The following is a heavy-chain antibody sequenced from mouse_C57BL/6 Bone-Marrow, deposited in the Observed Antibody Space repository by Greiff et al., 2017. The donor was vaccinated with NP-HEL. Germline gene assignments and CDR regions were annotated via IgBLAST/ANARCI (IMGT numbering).Heavy chain of an antibody. CDR1: GYTFTSYT. J-gene: IGHJ3*01. Sequence: LVESGAELARPGASVKMSCKASGYTFTSYTMHWVKQRPGQGLEWIGYINPSSGYTKYNQKFKDKAILTADKSSSTAYMQLSSLTSEDSAVYYCARSGYYGSSAYWGQGTLVTVSA. CDR2: INPSSGYT. V-gene: IGHV1-4*01. D-gene: IGHD1-1*01. CDR3: ARSGYYGSSAY.